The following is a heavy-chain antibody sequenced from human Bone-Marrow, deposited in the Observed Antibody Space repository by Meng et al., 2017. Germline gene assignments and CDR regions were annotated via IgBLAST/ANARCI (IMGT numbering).Heavy chain of an antibody. CDR3: ARWAPSSRTFDY. Sequence: QLQQPAPGLVEPTHTLSLPCTGSGGSISTRGYCWSWIRQHPGRVREWIVYNYYSGSTYYNPSLKSLVTISVDTSKNQFSLKLSSVTAADTAVYYCARWAPSSRTFDYWGQGTLVTVSS. CDR2: NYYSGST. J-gene: IGHJ4*02. V-gene: IGHV4-31*01. D-gene: IGHD6-13*01. CDR1: GGSISTRGYC.